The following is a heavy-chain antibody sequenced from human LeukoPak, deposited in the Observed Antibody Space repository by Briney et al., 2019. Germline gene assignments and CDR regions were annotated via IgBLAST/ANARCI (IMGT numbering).Heavy chain of an antibody. CDR3: AKDLRGYSGYDLKDY. J-gene: IGHJ4*02. CDR2: ISGSGGST. Sequence: GGSLRLSCAASGFTFSSYSMSWVRQAPGKGLEWVSAISGSGGSTYYADSVKGWFTISRDNSKNTLYLQMNSLRAEDTAVYYCAKDLRGYSGYDLKDYWGQGTLVTVSS. CDR1: GFTFSSYS. D-gene: IGHD5-12*01. V-gene: IGHV3-23*01.